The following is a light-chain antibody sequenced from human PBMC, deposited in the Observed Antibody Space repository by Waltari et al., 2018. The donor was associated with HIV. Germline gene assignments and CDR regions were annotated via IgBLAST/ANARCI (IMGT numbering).Light chain of an antibody. J-gene: IGLJ3*02. CDR3: RSYTSSSTWV. CDR2: DVI. V-gene: IGLV2-14*03. Sequence: QSALTQPASVSGSPGQSITISCTGTSSDVGGYNYVSWYQQHPGKAPKRMIYDVIKRPSGVSNRFSGSKSGNTASLTISGLQAEDEADYYCRSYTSSSTWVFGGGTKLTVL. CDR1: SSDVGGYNY.